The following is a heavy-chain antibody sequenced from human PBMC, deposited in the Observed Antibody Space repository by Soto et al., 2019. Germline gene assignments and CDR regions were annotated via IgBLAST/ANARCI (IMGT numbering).Heavy chain of an antibody. CDR3: AKDVRLRLGELSSFDY. V-gene: IGHV3-23*01. D-gene: IGHD3-16*02. CDR2: ISGSGGST. Sequence: GGSLRLSCAASGFTFSSYAMNWVRQAPGKGLERVSAISGSGGSTYYADSVKGRFTISRDNSKNTLYLQMNSLRAEDTAVYYCAKDVRLRLGELSSFDYWGQGXLVTVYS. CDR1: GFTFSSYA. J-gene: IGHJ4*02.